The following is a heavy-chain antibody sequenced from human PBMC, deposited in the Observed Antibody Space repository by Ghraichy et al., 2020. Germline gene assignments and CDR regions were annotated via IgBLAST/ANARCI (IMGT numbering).Heavy chain of an antibody. CDR2: IRDKPNNYAT. Sequence: GGSLRLSCAASGFTFSGSAMHWVRQASGKGLEWVGRIRDKPNNYATAYAASVKGRFTISRDDSLNTAYLQMNSLKTEDTAVYYCTRLLKGTYYESSDHTADAHDIWGQGTMVTVSS. CDR1: GFTFSGSA. J-gene: IGHJ3*02. D-gene: IGHD3-22*01. CDR3: TRLLKGTYYESSDHTADAHDI. V-gene: IGHV3-73*01.